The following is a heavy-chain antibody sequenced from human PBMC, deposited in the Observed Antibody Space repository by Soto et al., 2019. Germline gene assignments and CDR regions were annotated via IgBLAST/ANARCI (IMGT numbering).Heavy chain of an antibody. D-gene: IGHD4-17*01. Sequence: PSETLSLTCAVSGYSISSSYYWGWIRQPPGKGLEWIGTIYHSGSTYYNPSLKSRLTISVDTSNNQFSLKLRSVTAADTAVYYCAMAVTTSNYFDYWGQGTLVTVSS. CDR2: IYHSGST. V-gene: IGHV4-38-2*01. CDR1: GYSISSSYY. CDR3: AMAVTTSNYFDY. J-gene: IGHJ4*02.